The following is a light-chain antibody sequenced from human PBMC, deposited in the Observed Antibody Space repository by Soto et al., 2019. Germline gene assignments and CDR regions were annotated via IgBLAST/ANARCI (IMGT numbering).Light chain of an antibody. CDR1: QSVNSNY. J-gene: IGKJ2*01. V-gene: IGKV3-20*01. CDR2: GAS. Sequence: EIVLTQSPGTLSLSPGDRATLSCRASQSVNSNYFAWYQHKPGQAPRLLIYGASSRATGVSDRFSGSGSGTDFTLTVSRLEPEDFAVYYCQQYGTSPPYTFGQGTKLEIK. CDR3: QQYGTSPPYT.